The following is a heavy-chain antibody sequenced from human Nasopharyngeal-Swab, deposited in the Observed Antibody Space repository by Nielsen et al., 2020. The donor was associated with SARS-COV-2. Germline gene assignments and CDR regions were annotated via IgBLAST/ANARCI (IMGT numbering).Heavy chain of an antibody. V-gene: IGHV3-7*01. CDR2: IKQDGSEK. Sequence: GESLKISCAASGFTFSSYWMSWVRQAPGKGLEWVANIKQDGSEKYYVDSVKGRFTISRDNAKNSLYLQMNSLRAEDTAVYYCARVSGYDLLEVYYYYYYMDVWGKGTTVTVSS. CDR1: GFTFSSYW. J-gene: IGHJ6*03. CDR3: ARVSGYDLLEVYYYYYYMDV. D-gene: IGHD5-12*01.